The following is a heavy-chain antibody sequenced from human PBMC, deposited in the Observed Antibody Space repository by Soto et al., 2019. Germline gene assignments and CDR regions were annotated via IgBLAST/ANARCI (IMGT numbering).Heavy chain of an antibody. CDR2: ISCDGSNK. J-gene: IGHJ4*02. D-gene: IGHD6-13*01. V-gene: IGHV3-30-3*02. CDR1: GFTFSSYA. Sequence: QVQLVESGGGVVQPGRSLRLSCAASGFTFSSYAMHWVRQAPGKGLEWVAVISCDGSNKYYADSVKGRFTISRDNSKNALYMLMNNLRGEDTAVYDVAKWAYSRRRDADYWGQGTLVTVSS. CDR3: AKWAYSRRRDADY.